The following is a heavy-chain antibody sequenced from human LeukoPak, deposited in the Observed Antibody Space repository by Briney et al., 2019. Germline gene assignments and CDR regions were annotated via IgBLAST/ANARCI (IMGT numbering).Heavy chain of an antibody. D-gene: IGHD2-8*02. Sequence: ASVKVSCKASRYTFTGYYMHWVRQAPGQGLEWMGWINPNSGGTNYAQKFQGRVTMTRDTAISTAYMEMRRLRSDDTAVYYCARDVLGTMAYSYWGQGTLIIVSS. CDR3: ARDVLGTMAYSY. CDR2: INPNSGGT. V-gene: IGHV1-2*02. CDR1: RYTFTGYY. J-gene: IGHJ4*02.